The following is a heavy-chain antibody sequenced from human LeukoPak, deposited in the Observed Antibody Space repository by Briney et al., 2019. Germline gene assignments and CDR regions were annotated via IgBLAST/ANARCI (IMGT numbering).Heavy chain of an antibody. CDR2: IKEDGSQK. V-gene: IGHV3-7*01. D-gene: IGHD1-26*01. J-gene: IGHJ4*02. CDR1: GFTFTDSW. CDR3: ARDRHSGHFD. Sequence: PGGSLRLSCAASGFTFTDSWMSWVREVPGKGLEWVANIKEDGSQKNYVDSVKGRFTIFRDNAKNSLFRQMNSLRAEDTAVYFCARDRHSGHFDWGQGTLVTVSS.